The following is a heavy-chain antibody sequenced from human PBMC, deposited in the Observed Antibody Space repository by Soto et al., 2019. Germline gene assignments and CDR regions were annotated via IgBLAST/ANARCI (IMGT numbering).Heavy chain of an antibody. Sequence: PSETLSLTCTVSGGSISNYYWSWIRQPPGKGLEWIGFIYYTGSTSYSPSLKSRVTISVDSSKNQFSLKLTSLTSDDTALYYCAREMWTPSGPQNFFDYWGLGALVTVSS. CDR3: AREMWTPSGPQNFFDY. V-gene: IGHV4-59*01. D-gene: IGHD6-25*01. CDR1: GGSISNYY. J-gene: IGHJ4*02. CDR2: IYYTGST.